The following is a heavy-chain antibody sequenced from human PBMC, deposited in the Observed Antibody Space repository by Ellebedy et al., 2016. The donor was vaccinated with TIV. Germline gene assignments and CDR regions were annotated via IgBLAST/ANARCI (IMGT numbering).Heavy chain of an antibody. Sequence: PGGSLRLSCAASGFTFTTFWMSWVRQAPGKGLEWVGNINQDGSEKCYGDSVKGRFTISRDNAKNSVYPQMNSLRAEDTAVYYCARENWYNDYWGQGTLVTVSS. CDR2: INQDGSEK. J-gene: IGHJ4*02. CDR3: ARENWYNDY. CDR1: GFTFTTFW. D-gene: IGHD1/OR15-1a*01. V-gene: IGHV3-7*04.